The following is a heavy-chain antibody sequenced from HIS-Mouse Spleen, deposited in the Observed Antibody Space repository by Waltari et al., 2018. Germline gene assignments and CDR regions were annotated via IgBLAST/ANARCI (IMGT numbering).Heavy chain of an antibody. D-gene: IGHD6-13*01. CDR3: AREIPYSSSWYDWYFDL. J-gene: IGHJ2*01. Sequence: QLQLQESGPGLVKPSEPLSLPCTVSGGSIRSSRYSWAWIRQPPGKGLEWIGSIYYSGSTYYNPSLKSRVTISVDTSKNQFSLKLSSVTAADTAVYYCAREIPYSSSWYDWYFDLWGRGTLVTVSS. CDR1: GGSIRSSRYS. CDR2: IYYSGST. V-gene: IGHV4-39*07.